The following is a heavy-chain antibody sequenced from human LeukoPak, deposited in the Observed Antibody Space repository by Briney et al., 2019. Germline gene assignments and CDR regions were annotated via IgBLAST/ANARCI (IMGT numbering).Heavy chain of an antibody. CDR3: ARDETMGSFDF. V-gene: IGHV4-38-2*02. J-gene: IGHJ4*02. Sequence: KPSETLSLTCTVSGYSISSGYYWGWIRQPPGKGLEWIGSIYHSGSTFYNPSPKSRVAISVDTSKNQVSLKLSSVTAADTAVYYCARDETMGSFDFWGQGALVTVSS. CDR1: GYSISSGYY. D-gene: IGHD1-26*01. CDR2: IYHSGST.